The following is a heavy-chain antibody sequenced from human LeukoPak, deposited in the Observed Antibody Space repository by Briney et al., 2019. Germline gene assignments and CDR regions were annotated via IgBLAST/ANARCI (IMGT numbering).Heavy chain of an antibody. CDR3: TTGQWLVLGFDY. D-gene: IGHD6-19*01. J-gene: IGHJ4*02. V-gene: IGHV3-15*01. CDR2: IKSKTDGGTT. CDR1: GFTFSNAW. Sequence: PGGSLRLSCAASGFTFSNAWMSWVRQAPGKGLEWVGRIKSKTDGGTTDYAAPVKGRFTISRDDSKNTLYLQMNSLKTEDTAVYYCTTGQWLVLGFDYWGQGTLVTVSS.